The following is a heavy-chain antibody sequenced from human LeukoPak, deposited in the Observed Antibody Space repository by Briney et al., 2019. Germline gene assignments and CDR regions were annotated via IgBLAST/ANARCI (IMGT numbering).Heavy chain of an antibody. CDR3: AKDWLYSSSSAPHNYYYYGMDV. Sequence: GGSLRLSCAASGFTFSSYGMHWVRQAPGKGLEWVAVISYDGSNKYYADSVKGRFTISRDNSKNTLYLQMNSLRAEDTAVYYCAKDWLYSSSSAPHNYYYYGMDVWGQGTTVTVSS. CDR2: ISYDGSNK. D-gene: IGHD6-6*01. CDR1: GFTFSSYG. J-gene: IGHJ6*02. V-gene: IGHV3-30*18.